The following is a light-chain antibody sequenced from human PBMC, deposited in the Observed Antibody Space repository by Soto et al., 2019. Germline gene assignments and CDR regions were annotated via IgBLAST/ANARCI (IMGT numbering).Light chain of an antibody. J-gene: IGKJ1*01. CDR3: QKYNIWPRT. Sequence: VMTQSPATLSLSPGESATLSCRASQSVSSNLAWYQQKTGQAPRLLISGESTRATGIPDRLSGSGSGTELNLTISRLQSEDFAVYYCQKYNIWPRTCGQGTKVDIK. V-gene: IGKV3-15*01. CDR1: QSVSSN. CDR2: GES.